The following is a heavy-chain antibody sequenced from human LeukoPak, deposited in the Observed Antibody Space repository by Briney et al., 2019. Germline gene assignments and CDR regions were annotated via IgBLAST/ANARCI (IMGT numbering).Heavy chain of an antibody. J-gene: IGHJ4*01. CDR2: IYSSGSA. Sequence: PSETLSLTCALYGGSFNVDYWTWLRQPPGKGLEWIGYIYSSGSANYNPSIKSRVIISGDTSKNQISLKLTSVTAADTAVYFCARHRDYYDTWGRGTLVTVSS. D-gene: IGHD3-22*01. CDR3: ARHRDYYDT. CDR1: GGSFNVDY. V-gene: IGHV4-59*08.